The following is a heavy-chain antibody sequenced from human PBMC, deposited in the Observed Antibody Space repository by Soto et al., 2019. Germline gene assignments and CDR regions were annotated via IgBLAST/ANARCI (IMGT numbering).Heavy chain of an antibody. V-gene: IGHV1-2*02. CDR2: INPNNGDT. CDR3: ATGPTGCDY. CDR1: GYSFIGYY. J-gene: IGHJ4*02. D-gene: IGHD3-9*01. Sequence: ASVKGSCKASGYSFIGYYMNWVRQAPGQGFEWMGWINPNNGDTNYAQKFQGRVTMTRDTSISTAYMELTRLRSDDTAVCYCATGPTGCDYWGEGSLVTVSS.